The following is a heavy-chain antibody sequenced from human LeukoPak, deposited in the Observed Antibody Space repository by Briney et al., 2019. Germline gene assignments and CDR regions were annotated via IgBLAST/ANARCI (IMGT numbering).Heavy chain of an antibody. J-gene: IGHJ4*02. D-gene: IGHD3-22*01. CDR3: ARVPSGYYYDSSGYS. V-gene: IGHV3-21*01. CDR2: ISSSSSYI. CDR1: GFTFSSYS. Sequence: GGSLRLSCAASGFTFSSYSMNWVRQAPGKGLEWVSSISSSSSYIYYADSVKGRFTISGDNAKNSLYLQMNSLRAEDTAVYYCARVPSGYYYDSSGYSWGQGTLVTVSS.